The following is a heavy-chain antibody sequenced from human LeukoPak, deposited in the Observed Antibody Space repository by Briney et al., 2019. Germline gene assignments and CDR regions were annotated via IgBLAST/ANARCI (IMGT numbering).Heavy chain of an antibody. D-gene: IGHD6-19*01. Sequence: NPGGSLRLSCATSGFTFSNYAMSWVRQAPGKGLEWVSIISDSAVGTYCTDSVKGRFTISRDNSKNTLYLQMNSLRAEDTAVYYCARDRLSAIAVAGTLDYWGQGTLVTVSS. V-gene: IGHV3-23*01. CDR3: ARDRLSAIAVAGTLDY. CDR2: ISDSAVGT. CDR1: GFTFSNYA. J-gene: IGHJ4*02.